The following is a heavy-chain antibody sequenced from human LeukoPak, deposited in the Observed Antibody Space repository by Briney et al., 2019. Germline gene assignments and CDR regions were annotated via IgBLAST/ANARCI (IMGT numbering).Heavy chain of an antibody. V-gene: IGHV3-66*01. CDR1: GFTVSSNY. CDR3: ASDSSGYFVVSI. Sequence: GGSLRLSCAASGFTVSSNYMSWVRQAPGKGLEWVSVIYSGGSTYYADSVKGRFTISRDNSKNTLYLQMNSPRAEDTAVYYCASDSSGYFVVSIWGQGTLVTVSS. J-gene: IGHJ4*02. D-gene: IGHD3-22*01. CDR2: IYSGGST.